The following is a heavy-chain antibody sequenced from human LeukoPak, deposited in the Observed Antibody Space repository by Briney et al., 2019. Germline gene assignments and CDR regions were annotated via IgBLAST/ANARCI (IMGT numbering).Heavy chain of an antibody. D-gene: IGHD1-14*01. V-gene: IGHV4-39*01. Sequence: PSETLSLTCTVSGGSISGSNSYWGWIRQPPGEGLEWIGNIYYTGTSYSNPFLKSLLTMSVDTSKNLFSMKLSSVTAADTAVYYCARHTDNIRFAMDAWGLGTTVTVSS. J-gene: IGHJ6*02. CDR1: GGSISGSNSY. CDR2: IYYTGTS. CDR3: ARHTDNIRFAMDA.